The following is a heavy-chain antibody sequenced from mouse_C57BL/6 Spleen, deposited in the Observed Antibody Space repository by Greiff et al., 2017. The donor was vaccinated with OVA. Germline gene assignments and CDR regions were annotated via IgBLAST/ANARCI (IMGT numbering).Heavy chain of an antibody. CDR1: GFTFSSYT. CDR3: ARAPYYYGSSYDYFDY. J-gene: IGHJ2*01. Sequence: EVKLMESGGGLVKPGGSLKLSCAASGFTFSSYTMSWVRQTPEKRLEWVATISGGGGNTYYPDSVKGRFTISRDNAKNTLYLQMSSLRSEDTALYYCARAPYYYGSSYDYFDYGGQGTTLTVSS. CDR2: ISGGGGNT. V-gene: IGHV5-9*01. D-gene: IGHD1-1*01.